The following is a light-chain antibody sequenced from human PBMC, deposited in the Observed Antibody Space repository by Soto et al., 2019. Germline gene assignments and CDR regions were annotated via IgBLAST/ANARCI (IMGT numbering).Light chain of an antibody. CDR2: DVS. J-gene: IGLJ1*01. V-gene: IGLV2-11*01. CDR3: CSYAGSYTYV. Sequence: QSALTQPRSVSGSPGQSVTISCTGTSSDVGGYNYVSWYQEQPGKAPKLMIYDVSKRPSGVPDRFSGSNSGNTASLTISGLQAEDEADYYCCSYAGSYTYVFGTGTKLTVL. CDR1: SSDVGGYNY.